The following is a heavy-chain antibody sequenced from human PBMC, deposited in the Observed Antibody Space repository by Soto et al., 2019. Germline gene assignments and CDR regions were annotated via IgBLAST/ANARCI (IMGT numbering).Heavy chain of an antibody. V-gene: IGHV3-30*18. CDR3: TKEEYYDSTGLSLFQH. CDR2: MSYDGSTI. CDR1: GFTFSAYA. Sequence: GGSLRLSCAASGFTFSAYAMHWVRQAPGKGLEWVAVMSYDGSTIYYADSVKGRFTISRDNAKNTVYLQMNSLRAEDTAVYYCTKEEYYDSTGLSLFQHWGQGTLVTVSS. D-gene: IGHD3-22*01. J-gene: IGHJ1*01.